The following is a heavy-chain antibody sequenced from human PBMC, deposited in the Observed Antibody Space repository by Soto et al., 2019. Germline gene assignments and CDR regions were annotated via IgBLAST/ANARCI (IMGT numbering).Heavy chain of an antibody. J-gene: IGHJ4*02. CDR1: AFIFASFA. D-gene: IGHD3-3*01. CDR3: AKWSHLDY. Sequence: GGSLRLPCTTSAFIFASFAMTLFRQAPGKGLGWVATISGGGGKTYYADSVKGRFSISVDTSTNTLYLQMNSLRADDTAIYYCAKWSHLDYWGQGTRVTVSS. V-gene: IGHV3-23*01. CDR2: ISGGGGKT.